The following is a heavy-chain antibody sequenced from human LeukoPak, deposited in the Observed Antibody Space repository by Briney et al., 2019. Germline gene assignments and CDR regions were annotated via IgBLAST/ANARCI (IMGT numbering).Heavy chain of an antibody. J-gene: IGHJ4*02. D-gene: IGHD3-22*01. CDR1: GFTVSSNY. CDR2: IYGDGRT. CDR3: ARAPGGTQASSGYFDY. V-gene: IGHV3-53*01. Sequence: GGSLRLSCAASGFTVSSNYMSWVRQAPGKGLEWVSVIYGDGRTYYADSVKGRFTISRDNSKNTLYLQMNSLRAEDTAVYYCARAPGGTQASSGYFDYWGQGTLVTVS.